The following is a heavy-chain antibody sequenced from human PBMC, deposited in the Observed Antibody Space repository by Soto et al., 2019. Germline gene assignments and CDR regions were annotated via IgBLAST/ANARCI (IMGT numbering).Heavy chain of an antibody. CDR3: TRDLRKGNWQQRREGDYYYGMDG. J-gene: IGHJ6*02. D-gene: IGHD6-13*01. V-gene: IGHV6-1*01. CDR2: TYYRSKWYN. CDR1: GDSVSSNSAA. Sequence: SHTLSLTCAISGDSVSSNSAAWNWIRQSPSRGLEWLGRTYYRSKWYNDYAVSVKSRITINPDTSKNQFSLQLNSVTPEDTAEYYCTRDLRKGNWQQRREGDYYYGMDGWGQVTTVTVSS.